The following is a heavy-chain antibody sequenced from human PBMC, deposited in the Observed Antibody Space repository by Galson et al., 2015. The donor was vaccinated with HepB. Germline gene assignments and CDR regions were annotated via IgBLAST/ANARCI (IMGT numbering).Heavy chain of an antibody. CDR3: ARGIAVVPTGPQTAGEDY. J-gene: IGHJ4*02. CDR2: IYHSGST. D-gene: IGHD2-2*01. V-gene: IGHV4-4*02. CDR1: GGSISSSNW. Sequence: SETLSLTCAVSGGSISSSNWWSWVRQPPGKGLEWIGEIYHSGSTNYNPSLQSRVTISLDKSKNQFSLNLSSVIAADTAVYYCARGIAVVPTGPQTAGEDYWGQGILVTVSS.